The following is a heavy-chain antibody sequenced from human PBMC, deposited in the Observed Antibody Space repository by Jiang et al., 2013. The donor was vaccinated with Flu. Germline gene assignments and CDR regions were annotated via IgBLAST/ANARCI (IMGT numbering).Heavy chain of an antibody. V-gene: IGHV4-31*03. CDR2: IYYSGST. CDR1: GGSISSGGYY. J-gene: IGHJ6*02. Sequence: GSGLVKPSQTLSLTCTVSGGSISSGGYYWSWIRQHPGKGLEWIGYIYYSGSTYYNPSLKSRVTISVDTSKNQFSLKLSSVTAADTAVYYCARNLGFYYYYYYGMDVVGPRDHGHRLL. CDR3: ARNLGFYYYYYYGMDV. D-gene: IGHD2-15*01.